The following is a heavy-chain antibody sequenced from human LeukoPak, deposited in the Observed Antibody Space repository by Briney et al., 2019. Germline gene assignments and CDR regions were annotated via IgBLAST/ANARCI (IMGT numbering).Heavy chain of an antibody. V-gene: IGHV1-2*02. Sequence: GASVKVSCKASGYTFTGYYMHWVRQAPGQGLEWMGWINPNSGGTNYAQKFQGRVTMTRDTSISTAYMELSRLRSDDTAVYYCAREGRYCSSTSCYEGYFDYWGQGTLVTVSS. D-gene: IGHD2-2*01. CDR2: INPNSGGT. J-gene: IGHJ4*02. CDR3: AREGRYCSSTSCYEGYFDY. CDR1: GYTFTGYY.